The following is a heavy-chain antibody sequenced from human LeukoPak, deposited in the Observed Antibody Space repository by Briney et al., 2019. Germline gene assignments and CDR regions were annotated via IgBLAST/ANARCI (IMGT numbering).Heavy chain of an antibody. CDR3: ARDARGTMSRDYYFDY. Sequence: PSETLSLTCTVSGGSISSGGYYWSWIRQHPGKGLEWIGYIYYSGSTYYNPSLKSRVTISVDTSKNQFSLKLSSVTAADTAVYYCARDARGTMSRDYYFDYWGQGTLVTVSS. D-gene: IGHD2-21*02. J-gene: IGHJ4*02. V-gene: IGHV4-31*03. CDR2: IYYSGST. CDR1: GGSISSGGYY.